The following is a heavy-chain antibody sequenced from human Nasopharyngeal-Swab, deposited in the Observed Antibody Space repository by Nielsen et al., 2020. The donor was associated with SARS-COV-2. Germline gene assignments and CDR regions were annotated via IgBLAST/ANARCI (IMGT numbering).Heavy chain of an antibody. J-gene: IGHJ3*02. Sequence: RQAPGKGLEWIGSIYYSESTYYNPSLKSRITMSLETSKNQFSLELKSVTAADTAVYYCARGDIGNGYYYSMSFGAFDIWGQGTMVTVSS. V-gene: IGHV4-39*07. CDR3: ARGDIGNGYYYSMSFGAFDI. D-gene: IGHD3-3*01. CDR2: IYYSEST.